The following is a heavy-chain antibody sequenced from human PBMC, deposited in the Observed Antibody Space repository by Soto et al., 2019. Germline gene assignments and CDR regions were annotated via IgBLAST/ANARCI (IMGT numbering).Heavy chain of an antibody. CDR3: ARYLNRSFDWI. CDR1: GFTFRSYG. D-gene: IGHD3-9*01. V-gene: IGHV3-48*01. J-gene: IGHJ4*02. CDR2: ISSSSGSI. Sequence: GGSLRLSCAASGFTFRSYGMSWVRQAPGKGLEWVSYISSSSGSISYADSVKGRFTISRDNAKNSLYLQMNSLRAEDTAVYYCARYLNRSFDWIWGQGTLVTVSS.